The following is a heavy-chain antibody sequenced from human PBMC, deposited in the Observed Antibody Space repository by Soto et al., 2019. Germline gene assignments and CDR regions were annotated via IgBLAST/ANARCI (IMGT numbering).Heavy chain of an antibody. Sequence: PSQTLSLTCAISGDSASSNSAAWNWIRQSPSRGLEWLGRTYYRSKWYNDYAVSVKSRITINPDTSKNQFSLQLNSVTPEDTAVYYCARGYSSSWVYYYYGMDVWGQGTTVTVSS. CDR3: ARGYSSSWVYYYYGMDV. CDR1: GDSASSNSAA. V-gene: IGHV6-1*01. D-gene: IGHD6-13*01. CDR2: TYYRSKWYN. J-gene: IGHJ6*02.